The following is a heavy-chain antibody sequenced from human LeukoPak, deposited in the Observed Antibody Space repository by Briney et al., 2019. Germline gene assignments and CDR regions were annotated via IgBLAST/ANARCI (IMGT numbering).Heavy chain of an antibody. J-gene: IGHJ6*03. D-gene: IGHD1-26*01. CDR1: GFTFSTYN. V-gene: IGHV3-21*06. CDR2: ITSSSSYI. Sequence: GGSLRLSCAASGFTFSTYNMNWVRHAPGKGLEWISSITSSSSYIYYADSVKGRFTISRDSAKNSLYLQMNSLSPDDTAVYFCARDPYSGNYGDYYYYYMDVWGKGTTVTISS. CDR3: ARDPYSGNYGDYYYYYMDV.